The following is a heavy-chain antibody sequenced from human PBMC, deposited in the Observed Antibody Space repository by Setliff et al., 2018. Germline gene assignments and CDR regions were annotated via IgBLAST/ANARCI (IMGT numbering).Heavy chain of an antibody. D-gene: IGHD6-13*01. J-gene: IGHJ4*02. V-gene: IGHV3-23*01. CDR3: VKDVVGYSSTWPKRDYFDY. Sequence: PGGSLRLSCAASGFTFSDYYMSWIRQAPGKGLEWVSSISDTALGIYYADSVRGRFTISRDNSKKTLYLQMNSLRAEDTAVYYCVKDVVGYSSTWPKRDYFDYWGQGTLVTVSS. CDR1: GFTFSDYY. CDR2: ISDTALGI.